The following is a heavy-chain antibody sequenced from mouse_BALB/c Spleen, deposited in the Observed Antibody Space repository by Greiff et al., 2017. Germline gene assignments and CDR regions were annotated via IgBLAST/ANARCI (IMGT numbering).Heavy chain of an antibody. CDR2: INPSNGRT. J-gene: IGHJ2*01. CDR3: AREDGSRVFDY. CDR1: GYTFTSYW. Sequence: VQLQQPGAELVKPGASVKLSCKASGYTFTSYWMHWVKQRPGQGLEWIGEINPSNGRTNYNEKFKSKATLTVDKSSSTAYMQLSSLTSEDSAVYDCAREDGSRVFDYWGQGTTLTVSS. V-gene: IGHV1S81*02. D-gene: IGHD1-1*01.